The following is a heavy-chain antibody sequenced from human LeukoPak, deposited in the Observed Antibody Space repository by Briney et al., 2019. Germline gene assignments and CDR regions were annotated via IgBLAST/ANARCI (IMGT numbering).Heavy chain of an antibody. Sequence: GGSLRLSCAASGFTFSIYWMSWVRQAPGKGLEWVATIKGDGSERYYVDSVKGRFTVSRDNAKNSMYLQMNSLRAEDTAVYYCARGGTYTVDYWGQGTLVTVSS. CDR2: IKGDGSER. J-gene: IGHJ4*02. V-gene: IGHV3-7*01. CDR3: ARGGTYTVDY. CDR1: GFTFSIYW.